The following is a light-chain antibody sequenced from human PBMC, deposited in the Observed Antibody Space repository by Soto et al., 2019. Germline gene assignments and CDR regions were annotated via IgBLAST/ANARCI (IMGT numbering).Light chain of an antibody. CDR2: GAS. Sequence: EIGLTQSPGTLSLSPGERATLSCRASQSVSSSFLAWYQQKPGQAPRLLIYGASSRATGIPDRFSGSGSGTDFTRTISRLELEDFAVYFCQQYGSSVKRVGQRAKGDIK. J-gene: IGKJ1*01. CDR1: QSVSSSF. V-gene: IGKV3-20*01. CDR3: QQYGSSVKR.